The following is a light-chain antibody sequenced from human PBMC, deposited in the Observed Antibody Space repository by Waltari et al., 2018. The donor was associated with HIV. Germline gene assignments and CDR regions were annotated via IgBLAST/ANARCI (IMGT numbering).Light chain of an antibody. Sequence: QSALTQPRSVSGSPGQSVTISCTGTSSDVGGYNYVSWYQQYPGKAPKFMIYDVSKRPSGFPDRFSGSKSGNTASLTISGLQAEDEADYFCQSADIGVLFGGGTKLTVL. V-gene: IGLV2-11*01. J-gene: IGLJ2*01. CDR2: DVS. CDR3: QSADIGVL. CDR1: SSDVGGYNY.